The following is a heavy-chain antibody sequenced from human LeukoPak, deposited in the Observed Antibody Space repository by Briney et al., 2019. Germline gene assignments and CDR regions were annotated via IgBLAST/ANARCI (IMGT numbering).Heavy chain of an antibody. CDR3: TTLSRFLEWPYYFDY. CDR2: IKSKTDGGTT. CDR1: GFTFSNAW. Sequence: GGSLRLSCAASGFTFSNAWMSWVRQAPGKGLEWVGRIKSKTDGGTTDYAAPVKGRFTISRDDSKNTLYLQMNSLKTEDTAVYYCTTLSRFLEWPYYFDYWGQGILVTVSS. J-gene: IGHJ4*02. D-gene: IGHD3-3*01. V-gene: IGHV3-15*01.